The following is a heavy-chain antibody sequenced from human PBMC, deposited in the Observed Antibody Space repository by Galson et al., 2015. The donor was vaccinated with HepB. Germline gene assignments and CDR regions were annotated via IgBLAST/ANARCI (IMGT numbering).Heavy chain of an antibody. J-gene: IGHJ5*02. CDR3: ARGNIEMATLTAFDP. Sequence: SLRLSCAASGFTFNLYSMNWVRQAPGEGLEWISLISSNSKYIYYADSVKGRFTISRDNAKDSLYLQMNSLRAEDTAVYFCARGNIEMATLTAFDPWGQGTLVTVSS. CDR1: GFTFNLYS. D-gene: IGHD5-24*01. V-gene: IGHV3-21*01. CDR2: ISSNSKYI.